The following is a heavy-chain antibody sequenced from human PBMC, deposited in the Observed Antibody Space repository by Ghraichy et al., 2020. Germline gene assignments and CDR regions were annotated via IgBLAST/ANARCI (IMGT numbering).Heavy chain of an antibody. CDR3: ARLVAALSYYYGMDV. V-gene: IGHV3-74*01. CDR2: INSDGSST. Sequence: GGSLRLSCAASGFTFSSYWMHWVRQAPGKGLVWVSRINSDGSSTSYADSVKGRFTISRDNAKNTLYLQMNSLRAEDTAVYYCARLVAALSYYYGMDVWGQGTTVTVSS. D-gene: IGHD6-25*01. CDR1: GFTFSSYW. J-gene: IGHJ6*02.